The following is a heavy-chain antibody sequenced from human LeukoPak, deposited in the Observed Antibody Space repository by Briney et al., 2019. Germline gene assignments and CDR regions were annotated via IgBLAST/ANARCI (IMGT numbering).Heavy chain of an antibody. Sequence: ASVKVSCKASGYTFTSYDINWVRQATGQGLEWMGWMNPNSGNTGYAQKFQGRVTMTRNTSISTAYMELSSLRSEDTAVYYCARVGIAAAGGVTNWFDPWGRGTLVTVSS. J-gene: IGHJ5*02. CDR3: ARVGIAAAGGVTNWFDP. CDR1: GYTFTSYD. V-gene: IGHV1-8*01. D-gene: IGHD6-13*01. CDR2: MNPNSGNT.